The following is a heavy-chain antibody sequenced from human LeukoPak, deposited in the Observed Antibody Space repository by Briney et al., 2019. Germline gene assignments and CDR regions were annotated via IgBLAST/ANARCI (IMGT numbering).Heavy chain of an antibody. CDR1: GGSISSYY. CDR3: ARGRGYDPVVFYFDS. D-gene: IGHD2-15*01. Sequence: SETLSLTCTVSGGSISSYYWSWIRQPPGKGLEWIGYIYYSGSTNYNPSLKSRVTISVDTSKNQFSLRLHSLTAADTAIYYCARGRGYDPVVFYFDSWGQGTAVIVSS. V-gene: IGHV4-59*12. J-gene: IGHJ4*02. CDR2: IYYSGST.